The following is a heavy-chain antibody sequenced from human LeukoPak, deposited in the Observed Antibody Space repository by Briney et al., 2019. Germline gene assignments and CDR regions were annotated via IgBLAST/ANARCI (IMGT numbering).Heavy chain of an antibody. CDR2: IYYSGST. CDR1: GGSISSGDYY. J-gene: IGHJ3*02. CDR3: ARTASGYDSRDAFDI. Sequence: SETLSLTCTVSGGSISSGDYYWRWIRQPPGKGLERIEYIYYSGSTYYNPSLKSRVTISVDTSKNQFSLKLSSVTAADTAVYYCARTASGYDSRDAFDIWGQGTMVTVSS. V-gene: IGHV4-30-4*01. D-gene: IGHD5-12*01.